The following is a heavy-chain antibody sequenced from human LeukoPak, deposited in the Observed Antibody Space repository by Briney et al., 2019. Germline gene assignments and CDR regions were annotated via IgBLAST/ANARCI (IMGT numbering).Heavy chain of an antibody. D-gene: IGHD6-19*01. CDR3: ATYSSGWYEAFDY. Sequence: PGGSLRLSCAASGFTFSSYETNWVRQAPGKGLEWVSYISSSGSTIYYADSVKGRFTISRDNAKNSLYLQMNSLRAEDTAVYYCATYSSGWYEAFDYWGQGTLVTVSS. J-gene: IGHJ4*01. CDR2: ISSSGSTI. V-gene: IGHV3-48*03. CDR1: GFTFSSYE.